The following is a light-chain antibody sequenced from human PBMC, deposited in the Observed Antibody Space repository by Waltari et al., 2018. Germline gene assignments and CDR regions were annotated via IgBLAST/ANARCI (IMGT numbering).Light chain of an antibody. Sequence: AIQMTQSPSSLSASVGDRVTITCRESQDIRNELAWYQQRPGRAPKLLIYGASSLQSGVPSRFSGSGACTDFSLTISRLQAEDFATYFCLQDFNYPRTFGQGTKVEIK. CDR3: LQDFNYPRT. V-gene: IGKV1-6*01. CDR1: QDIRNE. CDR2: GAS. J-gene: IGKJ1*01.